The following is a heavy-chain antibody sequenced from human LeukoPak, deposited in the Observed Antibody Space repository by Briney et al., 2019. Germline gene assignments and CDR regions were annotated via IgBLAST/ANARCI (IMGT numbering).Heavy chain of an antibody. J-gene: IGHJ2*01. Sequence: PGRSLRLSCAASGFTFSSYGMHWVRQAPGKGLDWVAVISYDGSNKYYADSVKGRFTVSRDNSKNTLYLQMNSLRAEDTAVYYCARDLAAGEHFYFDLWGRGALVTVSS. CDR2: ISYDGSNK. D-gene: IGHD7-27*01. CDR1: GFTFSSYG. CDR3: ARDLAAGEHFYFDL. V-gene: IGHV3-30*03.